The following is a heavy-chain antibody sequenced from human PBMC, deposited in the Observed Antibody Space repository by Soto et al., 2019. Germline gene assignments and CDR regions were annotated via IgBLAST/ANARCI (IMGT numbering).Heavy chain of an antibody. CDR2: IYHSGST. CDR3: AREKTGYYFDY. J-gene: IGHJ4*02. Sequence: SETLSLTCAVSGGSISSGGYSWSWIRQPPGKGLEWIGYIYHSGSTYYNPSLKSRVTISVDRSKNQFSLKLSSVTAADTAVYYCAREKTGYYFDYWGQGTLVTVSS. V-gene: IGHV4-30-2*01. CDR1: GGSISSGGYS.